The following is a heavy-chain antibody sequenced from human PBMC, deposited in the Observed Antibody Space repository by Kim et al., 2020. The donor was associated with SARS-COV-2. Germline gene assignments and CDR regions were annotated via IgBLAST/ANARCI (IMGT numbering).Heavy chain of an antibody. D-gene: IGHD3-10*01. Sequence: YNASLKSRVTISIDTSKNQFSLNLQSVPAADTGVYYCVRTFRGGPGLRFDPWGQGTLVSVSS. J-gene: IGHJ5*02. CDR3: VRTFRGGPGLRFDP. V-gene: IGHV4-31*02.